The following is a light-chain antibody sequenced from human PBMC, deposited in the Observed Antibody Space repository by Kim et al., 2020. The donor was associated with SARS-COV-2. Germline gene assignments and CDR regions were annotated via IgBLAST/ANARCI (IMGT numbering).Light chain of an antibody. CDR2: GAS. CDR3: QQFGSSPWT. CDR1: QSVSSTY. J-gene: IGKJ1*01. V-gene: IGKV3-20*01. Sequence: SPGQRATLSCRASQSVSSTYLAWYQHKPGQAPRLLIYGASSRATGIPDRFSGRGSGTDFTLTISRLEPEDFAVYYCQQFGSSPWTFGQGTKVDIK.